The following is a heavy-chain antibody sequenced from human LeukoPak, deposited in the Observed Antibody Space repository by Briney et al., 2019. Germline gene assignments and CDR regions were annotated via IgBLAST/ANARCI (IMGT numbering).Heavy chain of an antibody. V-gene: IGHV1-8*01. CDR3: ARCSVGGRKRNDF. CDR2: MNPNSGNR. Sequence: GASVKVSRKASGYSFTSYDIYWVRQATGQGLEWMGWMNPNSGNRGYALKFQGRVTMTMNTSITTAYMELSGLRSDDTAVYYCARCSVGGRKRNDFWGQGTLVTVSS. J-gene: IGHJ4*02. D-gene: IGHD2-15*01. CDR1: GYSFTSYD.